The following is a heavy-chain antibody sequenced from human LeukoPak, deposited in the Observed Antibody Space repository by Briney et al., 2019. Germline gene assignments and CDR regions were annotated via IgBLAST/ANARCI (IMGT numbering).Heavy chain of an antibody. CDR2: IRSKAYRGTT. CDR3: SRGPIQLWVHNGVDV. D-gene: IGHD5-18*01. Sequence: SLRLSCTTSGFNFGDHAMTWVRQAPGKGLEWVGFIRSKAYRGTTEHAASVKGRFTISRDDSKSVVYLQMNSLKSEDTAVYYCSRGPIQLWVHNGVDVWGQGTTVTVSS. V-gene: IGHV3-49*04. J-gene: IGHJ6*02. CDR1: GFNFGDHA.